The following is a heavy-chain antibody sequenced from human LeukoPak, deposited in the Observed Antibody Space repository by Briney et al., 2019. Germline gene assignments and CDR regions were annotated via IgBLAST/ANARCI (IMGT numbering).Heavy chain of an antibody. CDR3: ASAATRISFDY. CDR2: INDGGDST. J-gene: IGHJ4*02. D-gene: IGHD2-15*01. Sequence: PGGSLRLSCAASGFTFSSYAMSWVRQAPGKGLEWVSGINDGGDSTYYADSVKGRFTISRDNSKNTLYLQMNSLRAEDTAVYYCASAATRISFDYWGQGTLVTVSS. CDR1: GFTFSSYA. V-gene: IGHV3-23*01.